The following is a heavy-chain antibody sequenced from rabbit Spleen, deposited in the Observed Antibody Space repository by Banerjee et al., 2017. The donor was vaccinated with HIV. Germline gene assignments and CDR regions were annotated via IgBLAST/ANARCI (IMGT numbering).Heavy chain of an antibody. CDR3: ARDTGSSFSSYGMDL. V-gene: IGHV1S45*01. CDR1: GFSFSSSYW. CDR2: IYTGSSGST. D-gene: IGHD8-1*01. J-gene: IGHJ6*01. Sequence: QEQLEESGGDLVKPEGSLTLTCTASGFSFSSSYWICWVRQAPGKGLEWIACIYTGSSGSTSYATWAKGRFTISKTSSTTVTLQMTSLTVADTATYFCARDTGSSFSSYGMDLWGQGTLVTVS.